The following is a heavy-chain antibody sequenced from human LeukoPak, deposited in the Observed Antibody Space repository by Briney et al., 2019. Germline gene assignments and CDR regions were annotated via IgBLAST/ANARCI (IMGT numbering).Heavy chain of an antibody. Sequence: GRSLRLSCAASGFTFSSYAMHWVRQAPGKGLEWAAVISYDGSNKYYADSVKGRFTISRDNSKNTLYLQMNSLRAEDTAVYYCARDLLSGYYSSWGQGTLVTVSS. CDR2: ISYDGSNK. CDR1: GFTFSSYA. D-gene: IGHD3-22*01. CDR3: ARDLLSGYYSS. J-gene: IGHJ5*02. V-gene: IGHV3-30-3*01.